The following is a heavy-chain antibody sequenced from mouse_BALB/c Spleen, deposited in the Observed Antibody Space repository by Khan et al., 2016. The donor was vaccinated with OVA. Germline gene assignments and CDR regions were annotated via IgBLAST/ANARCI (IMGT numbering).Heavy chain of an antibody. CDR1: GYSFTLYY. Sequence: VQLKESGPDLVKPGASVNLSCKASGYSFTLYYMSWVKQSHGKSLEWIGRVNPNTDNINYNQEFKGKAILTVDKSSNTAYMELRSLTSEDSAVYCCARGYDFFASWGQGTLVTVSA. CDR3: ARGYDFFAS. V-gene: IGHV1-26*01. CDR2: VNPNTDNI. J-gene: IGHJ3*01. D-gene: IGHD2-14*01.